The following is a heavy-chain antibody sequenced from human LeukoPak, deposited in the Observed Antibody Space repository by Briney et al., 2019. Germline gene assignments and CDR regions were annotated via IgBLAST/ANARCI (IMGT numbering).Heavy chain of an antibody. Sequence: PSETLSLTCTVSGGSISSYYWSWIRQPPGKGLEWIGYIYYSGSTNYNPSLKSRVTISVDTSKNPFSLKLSSVTAADTAVYYCARAVLRFLEWLPNSDYFDYWGQGTLVTVSS. V-gene: IGHV4-59*01. CDR2: IYYSGST. CDR3: ARAVLRFLEWLPNSDYFDY. D-gene: IGHD3-3*01. CDR1: GGSISSYY. J-gene: IGHJ4*02.